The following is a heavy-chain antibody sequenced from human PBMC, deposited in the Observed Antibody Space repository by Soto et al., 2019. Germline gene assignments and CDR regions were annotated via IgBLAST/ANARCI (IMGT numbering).Heavy chain of an antibody. J-gene: IGHJ5*02. CDR1: GGSISSSSYY. CDR3: AREVVAAATKSGYWFDP. CDR2: IYYSGST. D-gene: IGHD2-15*01. Sequence: SETLSLTCTVSGGSISSSSYYWGWIRQPPGKGLEWIGSIYYSGSTYYNPSLKSRVTISVDTSKNQFSLKLSSVTAADTAVYYCAREVVAAATKSGYWFDPWGQGTLVTVSS. V-gene: IGHV4-39*02.